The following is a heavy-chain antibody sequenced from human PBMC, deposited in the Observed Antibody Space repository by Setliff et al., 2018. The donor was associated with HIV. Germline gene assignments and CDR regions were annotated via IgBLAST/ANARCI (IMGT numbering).Heavy chain of an antibody. CDR1: GYTFTDFY. D-gene: IGHD5-12*01. CDR2: INPKSGVA. J-gene: IGHJ5*02. CDR3: ARDHFLVAMTRNWFDP. V-gene: IGHV1-2*06. Sequence: ASVKVSCKASGYTFTDFYIHWVRQAPGQGLEWIGRINPKSGVADYLKKFQGRVTMTTDPSTNTAHMELIRLRFDDTAVYYCARDHFLVAMTRNWFDPWGQGTLVTVSS.